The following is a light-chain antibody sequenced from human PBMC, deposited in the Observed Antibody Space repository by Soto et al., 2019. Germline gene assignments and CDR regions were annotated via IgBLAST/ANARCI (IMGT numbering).Light chain of an antibody. J-gene: IGLJ3*02. V-gene: IGLV1-40*01. CDR1: SSNIGAGYD. CDR3: PSYHSRPRGSV. Sequence: QSVLTQPPSVSGAPGQRVTISCTGSSSNIGAGYDVHWYQQLPGTAPKLLIYGNSNRPSGLPDRFSGSKSGTSASLAITGLQDEDDADYSCPSYHSRPRGSVFGGGTKLT. CDR2: GNS.